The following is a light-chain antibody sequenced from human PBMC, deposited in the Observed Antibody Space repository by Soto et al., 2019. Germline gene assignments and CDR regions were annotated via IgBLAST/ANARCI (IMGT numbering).Light chain of an antibody. CDR2: AAS. V-gene: IGKV1-39*01. Sequence: DIQMTQSPSSLSASIGDSVTITCRASQTIIGYLNWYQQKPGKAPRLLINAASNLQSGVPSRFRGSGSETDFTLTISSLQPEDFATYYCQNYNSAPWTFGQGTKVDI. J-gene: IGKJ1*01. CDR3: QNYNSAPWT. CDR1: QTIIGY.